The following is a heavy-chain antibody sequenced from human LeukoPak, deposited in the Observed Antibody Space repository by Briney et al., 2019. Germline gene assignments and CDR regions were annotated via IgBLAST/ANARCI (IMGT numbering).Heavy chain of an antibody. V-gene: IGHV3-11*04. J-gene: IGHJ4*02. CDR1: GFTFSDNY. D-gene: IGHD6-6*01. CDR3: ATYSIAARPPDY. CDR2: ISSSSSTI. Sequence: GGSLRLSCATSGFTFSDNYMSWIRQAPGKGLEWVSYISSSSSTIYYADSVKGRFTISRDNAKNSLYLQMNSLRAEDTAVYYCATYSIAARPPDYWGQGTLVTVSS.